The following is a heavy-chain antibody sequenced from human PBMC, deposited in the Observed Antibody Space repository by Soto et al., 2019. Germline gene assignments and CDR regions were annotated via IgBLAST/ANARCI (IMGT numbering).Heavy chain of an antibody. V-gene: IGHV5-10-1*01. CDR2: IDPSDSYT. Sequence: GESLKISCKGSGYSFTSYWISWVRQMPGKGLEWMGRIDPSDSYTNYSPSFQGHVTISADKSISTAYLQWSSLKASDTAMYYCARHVHDDIAAADPYYSYGMDVWGQGTTVTVYS. J-gene: IGHJ6*02. CDR3: ARHVHDDIAAADPYYSYGMDV. CDR1: GYSFTSYW. D-gene: IGHD6-13*01.